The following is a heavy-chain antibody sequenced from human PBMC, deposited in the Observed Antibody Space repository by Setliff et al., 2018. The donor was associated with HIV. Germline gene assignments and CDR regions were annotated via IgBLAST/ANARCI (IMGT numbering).Heavy chain of an antibody. Sequence: GASVKVSCKASGYTFTGYYIHWVRQAPGEGLEWMGRINPNSGGTNYAQKFQGRVTMTRDTSISTAYMELSRLRSDDTAIYYCTSEPGHATFYFDYWGLGTLVTVSS. CDR2: INPNSGGT. V-gene: IGHV1-2*06. J-gene: IGHJ4*02. CDR3: TSEPGHATFYFDY. CDR1: GYTFTGYY.